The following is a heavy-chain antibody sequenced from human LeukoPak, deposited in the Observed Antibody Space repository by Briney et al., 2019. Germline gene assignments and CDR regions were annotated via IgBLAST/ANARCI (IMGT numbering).Heavy chain of an antibody. Sequence: GASVKVSCKASGYTFTGHYMHWVRQAPGQGLQWMGWISAYNGNTNYAQKLQGRVTMTTDTSTSTAYMELRSLRSDDTAVYYCARVGEDSYYYDSSGYFYWGQGTLVTVSS. CDR1: GYTFTGHY. CDR3: ARVGEDSYYYDSSGYFY. D-gene: IGHD3-22*01. CDR2: ISAYNGNT. J-gene: IGHJ4*02. V-gene: IGHV1-18*04.